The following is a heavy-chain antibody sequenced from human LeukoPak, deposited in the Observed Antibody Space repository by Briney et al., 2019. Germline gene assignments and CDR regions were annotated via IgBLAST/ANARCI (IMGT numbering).Heavy chain of an antibody. CDR3: ARRGRDGYKTWFFYYYYMDI. CDR1: RFTFSSYG. V-gene: IGHV3-30*19. CDR2: IQYDGSNQ. D-gene: IGHD5-24*01. Sequence: HPGGSLRLSCAASRFTFSSYGMHWVRQAPGKGLEWVAYIQYDGSNQQYADSVKGRFSISRDSSKNILYLQMNSLRAEDTAVYYCARRGRDGYKTWFFYYYYMDIWGKGTTVTISS. J-gene: IGHJ6*03.